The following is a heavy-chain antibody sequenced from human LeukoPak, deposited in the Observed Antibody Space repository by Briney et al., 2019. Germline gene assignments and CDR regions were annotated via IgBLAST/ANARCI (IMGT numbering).Heavy chain of an antibody. CDR2: IYYSGST. D-gene: IGHD3-10*01. Sequence: PSETLSLTCTVSGGSISSYYWSWIRQPPRKGLEWIGYIYYSGSTNYNPSLKSRVTISVDTSKNQFSLKLSSVTAADTAVYYCARRVRGIDYWGQGTLVTVSS. CDR1: GGSISSYY. CDR3: ARRVRGIDY. V-gene: IGHV4-59*12. J-gene: IGHJ4*02.